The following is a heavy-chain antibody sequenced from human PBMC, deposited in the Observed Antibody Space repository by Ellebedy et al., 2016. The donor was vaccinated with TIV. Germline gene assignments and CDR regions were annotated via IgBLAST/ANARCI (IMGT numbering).Heavy chain of an antibody. D-gene: IGHD1-1*01. V-gene: IGHV1-18*01. CDR3: ARGSVWNDDAGYYYYGMDV. Sequence: ASVKVSXXASGYTFTSYGISWVRQAPGQGLEWMGWISAYNGNTNYAQKLQGRVTMTTDTSTSTAYMELRSLRSDDTAVYYCARGSVWNDDAGYYYYGMDVWGQGTTVTVSS. CDR1: GYTFTSYG. J-gene: IGHJ6*02. CDR2: ISAYNGNT.